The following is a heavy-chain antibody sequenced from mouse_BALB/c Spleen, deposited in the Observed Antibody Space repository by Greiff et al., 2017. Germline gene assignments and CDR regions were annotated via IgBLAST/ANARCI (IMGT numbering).Heavy chain of an antibody. Sequence: EVNLVESGGGLVKPGGSLKLSCAASGFTFSSYAMSWVRQSPEKRLEWVAEISSGGSYTYYPDTVTGRFTISRDNAKNTLYLEMSSLRSEDTAMYYCARYGSSYVWYFDVWGAGTTVTVSS. D-gene: IGHD1-1*01. CDR2: ISSGGSYT. CDR1: GFTFSSYA. CDR3: ARYGSSYVWYFDV. J-gene: IGHJ1*01. V-gene: IGHV5-9-4*01.